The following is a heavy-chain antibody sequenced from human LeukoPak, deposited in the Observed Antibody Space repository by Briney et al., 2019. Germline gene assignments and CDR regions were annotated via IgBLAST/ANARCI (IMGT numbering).Heavy chain of an antibody. V-gene: IGHV3-23*01. Sequence: GGSLRLSCAASGLTVSSTAMSWVRRAPNKGLEWVSSISEGGSTYHSDSVKGRFTISRDRSRNTLYLQMSSLRAEDTAVYYCAKRPHYIVATQWGQGTLVSVS. J-gene: IGHJ4*02. D-gene: IGHD2-15*01. CDR2: ISEGGST. CDR3: AKRPHYIVATQ. CDR1: GLTVSSTA.